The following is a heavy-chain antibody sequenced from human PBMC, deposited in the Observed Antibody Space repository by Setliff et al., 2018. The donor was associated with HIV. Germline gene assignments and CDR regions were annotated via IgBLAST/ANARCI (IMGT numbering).Heavy chain of an antibody. V-gene: IGHV1-46*01. CDR1: GYTFTSYY. J-gene: IGHJ5*02. CDR2: INPSGGST. Sequence: ASVKVSCKASGYTFTSYYMHWVRQAPGQGLEWMGIINPSGGSTSYAQKFQGRVTMTRDTSTSTVYMELSSLRSEDTAVYYCARGGPLITMVWGVLRWFDPWGQGTLVTVSS. D-gene: IGHD3-10*01. CDR3: ARGGPLITMVWGVLRWFDP.